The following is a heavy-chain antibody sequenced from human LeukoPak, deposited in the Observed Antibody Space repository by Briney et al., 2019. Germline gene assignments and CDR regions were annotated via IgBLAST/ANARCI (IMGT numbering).Heavy chain of an antibody. CDR3: ASPYDSSGFDAFDI. CDR2: IYTSGST. V-gene: IGHV4-4*07. J-gene: IGHJ3*02. D-gene: IGHD3-22*01. Sequence: SDTLSLTCTVSGGSISSYYWSWIRQPAAKRLEWIGRIYTSGSTNYNPSLKSRVTMSVDTSKNQFSLQLSSVTAADTAVYYCASPYDSSGFDAFDIWGQGTMVTVSS. CDR1: GGSISSYY.